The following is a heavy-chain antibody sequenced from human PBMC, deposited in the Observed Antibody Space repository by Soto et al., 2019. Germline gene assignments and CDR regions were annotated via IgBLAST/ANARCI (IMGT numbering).Heavy chain of an antibody. V-gene: IGHV4-31*03. CDR3: ARGYRQSGYSSSWVFDY. J-gene: IGHJ4*02. Sequence: QVQLQESGPGLVKPPQTLSLICTVSGGSINSGGYYWNWIRQHPGKGLEWIGYIFYSGSTYYNPSLRSRVTISADTSENQFSLNLSSVTAADTAVYFCARGYRQSGYSSSWVFDYWGQGTLVNVSS. CDR1: GGSINSGGYY. D-gene: IGHD6-13*01. CDR2: IFYSGST.